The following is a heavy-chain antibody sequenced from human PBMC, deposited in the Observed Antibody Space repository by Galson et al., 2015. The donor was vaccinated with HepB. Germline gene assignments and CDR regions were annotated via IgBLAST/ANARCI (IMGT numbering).Heavy chain of an antibody. D-gene: IGHD3-10*01. J-gene: IGHJ5*02. CDR2: LYYREST. CDR1: GGSISTSIYN. V-gene: IGHV4-39*07. CDR3: TRGRYYSGSGKYFAGSWFDP. Sequence: SEPLSLTCSVSGGSISTSIYNWAWIRQPPGKGLEWIASLYYRESTYYNPPLKSRVTISVDTSKNQFSLNLNSVTAADTAMYYCTRGRYYSGSGKYFAGSWFDPWGQGTLVTVSS.